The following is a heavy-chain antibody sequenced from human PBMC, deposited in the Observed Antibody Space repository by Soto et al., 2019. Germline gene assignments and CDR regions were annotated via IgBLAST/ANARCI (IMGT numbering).Heavy chain of an antibody. J-gene: IGHJ6*02. CDR1: GGTFGSYA. CDR3: ARSQGSSTSLEIYYYYYYGMDV. Sequence: QVQLVQSGAEVKKPGSSVKVSCKASGGTFGSYAISWVRQAPGQGLEWMGVIIPIPGTANYAQKFQGRVTLAADETTSTAYMELSSLRSEDTAVYYCARSQGSSTSLEIYYYYYYGMDVWGQGTTVTVSS. CDR2: IIPIPGTA. D-gene: IGHD2-2*01. V-gene: IGHV1-69*01.